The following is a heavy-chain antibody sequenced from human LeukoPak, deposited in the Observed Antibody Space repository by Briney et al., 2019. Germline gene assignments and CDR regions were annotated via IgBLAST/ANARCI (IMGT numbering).Heavy chain of an antibody. CDR3: ARDNSVGDTAWWFDP. CDR2: INAGNGNT. V-gene: IGHV1-3*03. CDR1: GYTFTTYA. J-gene: IGHJ5*02. D-gene: IGHD1-26*01. Sequence: GASVKVSCKASGYTFTTYAMHWVRQAPGQRLEWMGWINAGNGNTKYSQEFQGRVTITRDTSASTAYMELSSLRSEDTAVYYCARDNSVGDTAWWFDPWGQGTLVTVSS.